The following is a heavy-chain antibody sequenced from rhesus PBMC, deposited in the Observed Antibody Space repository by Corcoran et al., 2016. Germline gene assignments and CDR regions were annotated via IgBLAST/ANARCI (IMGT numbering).Heavy chain of an antibody. V-gene: IGHV7-114*01. Sequence: VQLVQSGAGVKKPGASVKVSCTASGYTFTSYGMHWVRPAHGQRLEWMGGISNNTGNPKDAQGFKERVTFSMDTSISTAYRQISSLKAEDTAVYYCARLGGGFDYWGQGVLVTVSS. CDR3: ARLGGGFDY. J-gene: IGHJ4*01. D-gene: IGHD3-34*01. CDR2: ISNNTGNP. CDR1: GYTFTSYG.